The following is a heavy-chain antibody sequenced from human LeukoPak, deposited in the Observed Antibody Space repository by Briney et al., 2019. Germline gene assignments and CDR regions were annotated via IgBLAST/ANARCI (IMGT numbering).Heavy chain of an antibody. Sequence: PGGSLRLSCAASGFTFSSYAMSWVRQAPGKGLEWVSAISGSGGSTYYADSVKGRFTISRDNSKNTLYLQMNSLRAEDTAVYYCAKELGPYSSGWYAQRYYFDYWGQGTLVTVSS. CDR2: ISGSGGST. D-gene: IGHD6-19*01. J-gene: IGHJ4*02. V-gene: IGHV3-23*01. CDR1: GFTFSSYA. CDR3: AKELGPYSSGWYAQRYYFDY.